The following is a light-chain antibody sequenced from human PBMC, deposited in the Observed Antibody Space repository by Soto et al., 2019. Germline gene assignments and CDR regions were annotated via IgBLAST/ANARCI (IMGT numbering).Light chain of an antibody. CDR3: CSYVSSKTYV. Sequence: LTQPASVSGSPGQSITISCTGTRTDVGGYNFVSWYQQHPGKAPKLIIYEVSNRPSGVSNRFSGSKSDNTASLTISGLQAEDEADYYCCSYVSSKTYVFGTGTRSPS. CDR2: EVS. J-gene: IGLJ1*01. CDR1: RTDVGGYNF. V-gene: IGLV2-14*01.